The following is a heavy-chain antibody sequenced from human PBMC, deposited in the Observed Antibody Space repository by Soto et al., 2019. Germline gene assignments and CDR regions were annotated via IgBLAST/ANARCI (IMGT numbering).Heavy chain of an antibody. V-gene: IGHV3-43*01. Sequence: GGSLRLSCAASGFTFDDYTMHWVRQAPGKGLEWVSLISWDGGSTYYADSVKGRFTISRDNSKNSLYLQMNSLRTEDTALYYCAKDIAPVVVGTALDYWGQGTLVTVSS. D-gene: IGHD2-15*01. CDR1: GFTFDDYT. CDR2: ISWDGGST. J-gene: IGHJ4*02. CDR3: AKDIAPVVVGTALDY.